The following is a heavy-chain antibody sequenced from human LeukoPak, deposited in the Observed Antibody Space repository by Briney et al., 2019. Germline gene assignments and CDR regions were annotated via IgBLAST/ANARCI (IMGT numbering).Heavy chain of an antibody. V-gene: IGHV3-53*01. J-gene: IGHJ6*03. CDR2: TYSNGRT. D-gene: IGHD3-10*01. Sequence: GGSLRLSCAASGFTVSSNYMSWVRQAPGEGLGWVSVTYSNGRTYYADSVKGRFTISRDISKNTLYLQMNTLRAEDTAVYYCARVLSGRGSLYDYYYYMDVWGKGTTVTISS. CDR1: GFTVSSNY. CDR3: ARVLSGRGSLYDYYYYMDV.